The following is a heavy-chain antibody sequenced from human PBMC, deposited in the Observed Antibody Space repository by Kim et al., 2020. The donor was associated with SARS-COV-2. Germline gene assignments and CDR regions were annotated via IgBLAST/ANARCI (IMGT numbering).Heavy chain of an antibody. Sequence: DYALTLRSRITINPDTSKNQFSLQLNSVTPEDTAGYYCARDTPGQKGFDIWGQGTMVTVSS. J-gene: IGHJ3*02. V-gene: IGHV6-1*01. CDR3: ARDTPGQKGFDI.